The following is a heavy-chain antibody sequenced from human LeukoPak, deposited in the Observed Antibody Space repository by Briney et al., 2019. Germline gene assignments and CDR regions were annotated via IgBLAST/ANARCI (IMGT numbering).Heavy chain of an antibody. Sequence: SETLSLTCTVSGHSISSCNYYWTWIPQPGGEGREWNGRIYTSGSTNYNLSLKSRITISVDTSKNQFSLKLSSVTAADTDVYSCAREIYGDYGAFDYWGQGTLVTVSS. CDR3: AREIYGDYGAFDY. D-gene: IGHD4-17*01. J-gene: IGHJ4*02. CDR2: IYTSGST. CDR1: GHSISSCNYY. V-gene: IGHV4-61*02.